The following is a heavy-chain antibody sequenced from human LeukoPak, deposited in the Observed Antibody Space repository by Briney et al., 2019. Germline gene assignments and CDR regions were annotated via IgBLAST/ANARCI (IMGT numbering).Heavy chain of an antibody. Sequence: GGSLRLSCAASGFTFSSYAIHWVRQSPGKGLEWVAVISYGGSDKYYADSVKGRFSISRDNSKNTVYLQMNSLRGDDTAVYYCARASSSWYYYYYMDVWGKGTTVTVSS. CDR2: ISYGGSDK. D-gene: IGHD6-13*01. V-gene: IGHV3-30*04. J-gene: IGHJ6*03. CDR3: ARASSSWYYYYYMDV. CDR1: GFTFSSYA.